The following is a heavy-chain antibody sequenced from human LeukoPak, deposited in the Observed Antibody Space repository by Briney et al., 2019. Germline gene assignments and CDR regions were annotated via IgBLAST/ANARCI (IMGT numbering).Heavy chain of an antibody. CDR2: ISGSGGST. V-gene: IGHV3-23*01. Sequence: GGSLRLSCAASGFTFSSYAMSWVRQAPGKGLEWVSAISGSGGSTYYADSVKGRFTISRDNSKNTLYLQMNSLRAEDTAVYYCAKEFLTYYYGSGSYPYFDYWGQGTLVTVSS. CDR3: AKEFLTYYYGSGSYPYFDY. J-gene: IGHJ4*02. D-gene: IGHD3-10*01. CDR1: GFTFSSYA.